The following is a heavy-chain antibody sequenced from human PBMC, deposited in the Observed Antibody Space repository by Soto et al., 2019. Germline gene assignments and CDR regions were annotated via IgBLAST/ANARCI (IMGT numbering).Heavy chain of an antibody. CDR1: GGTFSSYA. V-gene: IGHV1-69*01. D-gene: IGHD1-26*01. J-gene: IGHJ1*01. Sequence: QVQLVQSGAEVKKPGSSVKVSCKASGGTFSSYAISWVRQAPGQGLEWMGGIIPIFGTANYAQKFQGRVTITADESTSTAYMELSSLRSEDTAVYYCAAHLNSGSYPWDYEYFQHWGQGTLVTVSS. CDR3: AAHLNSGSYPWDYEYFQH. CDR2: IIPIFGTA.